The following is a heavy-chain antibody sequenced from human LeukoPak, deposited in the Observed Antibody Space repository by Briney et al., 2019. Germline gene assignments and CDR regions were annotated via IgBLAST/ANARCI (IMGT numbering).Heavy chain of an antibody. D-gene: IGHD4-17*01. V-gene: IGHV4-30-2*01. Sequence: PSETLSLTCADSGGSISSGGYSWSWIRQPPGKGLEWIGYIYHSGSTYYNPSLKSRVTISVDRSKNQFSLKLSSVTAADTAVYYCARVYGDYSRRPIWYFDLWGRGTLVTVSS. CDR2: IYHSGST. CDR1: GGSISSGGYS. J-gene: IGHJ2*01. CDR3: ARVYGDYSRRPIWYFDL.